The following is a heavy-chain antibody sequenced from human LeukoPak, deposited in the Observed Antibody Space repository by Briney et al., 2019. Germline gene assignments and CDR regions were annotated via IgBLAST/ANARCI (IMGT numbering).Heavy chain of an antibody. CDR1: GYTFTSYG. J-gene: IGHJ4*02. CDR2: IIPIFGTA. D-gene: IGHD5-18*01. CDR3: ARVAGYSYGRYYFDY. Sequence: SVKVSCKASGYTFTSYGISWVRQAPGQGLEWMGGIIPIFGTANYAQKFQGRVTITADESTSTAYMELSSLRSEDTAVYYCARVAGYSYGRYYFDYWGQGTLVTVSS. V-gene: IGHV1-69*13.